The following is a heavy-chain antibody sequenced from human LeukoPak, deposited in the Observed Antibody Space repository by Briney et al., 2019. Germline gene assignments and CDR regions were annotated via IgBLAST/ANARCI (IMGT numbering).Heavy chain of an antibody. V-gene: IGHV1-2*02. CDR1: GYTFTGHY. CDR3: ARDLFSGSPGGLFDP. CDR2: INPNSGGT. Sequence: ASVKVSCKASGYTFTGHYMHWVRQAPGQGLEWMGWINPNSGGTNYAQKFQGRVTMTRDTSISTAYMELSRLRSDDTAVYYCARDLFSGSPGGLFDPWGQGTLVTVSS. J-gene: IGHJ5*02. D-gene: IGHD3-10*01.